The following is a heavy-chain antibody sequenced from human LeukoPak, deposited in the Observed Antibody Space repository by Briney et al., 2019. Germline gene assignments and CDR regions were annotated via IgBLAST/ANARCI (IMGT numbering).Heavy chain of an antibody. V-gene: IGHV4-30-4*07. CDR2: IYYSGST. CDR3: ASERSGWYGY. J-gene: IGHJ4*02. Sequence: SETLSLTCAVSGGSISSGGYSWSWIRQPPGKGLEWIGYIYYSGSTYYNPSLKSRVTISVDTSKNQFSLKLSSVTAADTAVYYCASERSGWYGYWGQGTLVTVSS. D-gene: IGHD6-19*01. CDR1: GGSISSGGYS.